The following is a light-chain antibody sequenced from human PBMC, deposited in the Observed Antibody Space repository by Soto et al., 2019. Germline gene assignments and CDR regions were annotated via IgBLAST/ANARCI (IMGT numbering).Light chain of an antibody. CDR2: EVN. CDR3: SSYAGNSKYV. CDR1: SSDVGLYDY. Sequence: QSALTQPPSASGSPGQSVTISCTGTSSDVGLYDYVSWYQQHPGEAPKLIISEVNKRPSGVPHRFFGSKSGNTASLTVSGLQTDDEADYYCSSYAGNSKYVFGTGTKVTVL. J-gene: IGLJ1*01. V-gene: IGLV2-8*01.